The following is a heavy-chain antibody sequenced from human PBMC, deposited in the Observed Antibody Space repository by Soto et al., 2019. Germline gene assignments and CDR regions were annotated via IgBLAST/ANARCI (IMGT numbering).Heavy chain of an antibody. CDR2: ISGSGGST. Sequence: WVTLRLSCAASGLTFSSYAMSWVRQAPGKGLEWVSAISGSGGSTYYADSVKGRFTISRDNSKNTLYLQMNSLRAEDTAVYYCAKLVKIVVIPDAIDNWGQGTLVTVSS. V-gene: IGHV3-23*01. D-gene: IGHD2-2*02. CDR1: GLTFSSYA. J-gene: IGHJ4*02. CDR3: AKLVKIVVIPDAIDN.